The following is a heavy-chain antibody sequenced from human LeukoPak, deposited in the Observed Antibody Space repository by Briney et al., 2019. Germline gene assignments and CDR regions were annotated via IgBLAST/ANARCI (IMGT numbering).Heavy chain of an antibody. D-gene: IGHD6-13*01. CDR2: IHYSGTT. Sequence: SETLSLTCTVSGGSMSGYYWSWIRQPPGKGLEWIGYIHYSGTTNYNPSLKSRVTISLDTSRNQFSLKLRSVTTADTAVYYCAREGSSSWYVYYWGQGTLVTVSS. CDR3: AREGSSSWYVYY. CDR1: GGSMSGYY. J-gene: IGHJ4*02. V-gene: IGHV4-59*01.